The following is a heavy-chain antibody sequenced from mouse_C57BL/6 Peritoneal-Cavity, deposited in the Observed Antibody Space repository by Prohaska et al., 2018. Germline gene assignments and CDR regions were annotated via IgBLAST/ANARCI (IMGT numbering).Heavy chain of an antibody. V-gene: IGHV9-3*01. CDR2: IKHYSGVP. CDR1: GYTFTTYV. J-gene: IGHJ3*01. Sequence: QIQLVQSAPDLKKPGETVKISCKSSGYTFTTYVMIWVQQAPGKGLKWMGWIKHYSGVPTYADDFKGRFAFALETAASTAYLQINNLKNEDTATYFCARTWFAYWGQGTLVTVSA. CDR3: ARTWFAY.